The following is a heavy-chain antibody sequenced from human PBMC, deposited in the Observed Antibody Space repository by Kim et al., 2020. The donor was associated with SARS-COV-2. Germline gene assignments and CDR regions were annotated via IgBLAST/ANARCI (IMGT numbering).Heavy chain of an antibody. Sequence: SYHPPLKRRVSISVYTSKNQVSLKLSSVTAADTALYYCARNSFNADAFDIWGQGTMVTVSS. CDR3: ARNSFNADAFDI. J-gene: IGHJ3*02. V-gene: IGHV4-4*09.